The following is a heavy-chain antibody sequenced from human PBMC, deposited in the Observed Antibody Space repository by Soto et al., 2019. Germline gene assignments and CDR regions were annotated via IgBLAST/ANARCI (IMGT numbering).Heavy chain of an antibody. V-gene: IGHV1-18*01. CDR3: AREPVDGIWFDP. Sequence: ASVNVSCKASGYTFTSYGISWVRQAPGQGLEWMGWINSYNGNTNYAQKLQGRVTMTTDTSTSTAYMELRSLRSDDTAVYYCAREPVDGIWFDPWGQGTLVTVSS. D-gene: IGHD6-19*01. CDR2: INSYNGNT. J-gene: IGHJ5*02. CDR1: GYTFTSYG.